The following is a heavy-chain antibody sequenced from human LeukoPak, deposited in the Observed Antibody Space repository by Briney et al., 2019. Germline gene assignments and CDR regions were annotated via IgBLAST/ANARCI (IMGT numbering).Heavy chain of an antibody. V-gene: IGHV3-66*01. J-gene: IGHJ4*02. Sequence: GGSLRLSCAASGFTVSSNYMSWVRQATGKGLEWVSVIYRGGSTYNADSVKGRFTISRDNSKNTLYLQMNSLRAEDTAVYYCAREGSQGSGSYFGYWGQGTLVTVSS. CDR2: IYRGGST. D-gene: IGHD3-10*01. CDR1: GFTVSSNY. CDR3: AREGSQGSGSYFGY.